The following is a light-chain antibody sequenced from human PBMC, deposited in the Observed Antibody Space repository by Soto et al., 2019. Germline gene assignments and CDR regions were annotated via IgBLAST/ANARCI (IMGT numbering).Light chain of an antibody. Sequence: QSILTQPPSVSAAPGQKVTISCSGSNSNVGDNFVAWYQQIPGTAPKLLIYDDYQRTSGIPDRFSGSKSGASATLGITGLPTGDEADYYCGTWDTTLNAVVFGGWTSLTVL. CDR2: DDY. CDR3: GTWDTTLNAVV. J-gene: IGLJ3*02. CDR1: NSNVGDNF. V-gene: IGLV1-51*01.